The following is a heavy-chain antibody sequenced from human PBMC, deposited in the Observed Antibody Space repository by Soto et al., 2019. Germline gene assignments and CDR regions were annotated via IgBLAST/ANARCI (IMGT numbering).Heavy chain of an antibody. CDR3: ARGLRYYDSSGYYGAVWFDP. J-gene: IGHJ5*02. CDR2: IYYSGST. CDR1: GGSISSSSFH. Sequence: PSETLSLTCTVSGGSISSSSFHWGWIRQPPGKGLEWIGSIYYSGSTNYNPSLKSRVTISVDTSKNQFSLKLSSVTAADTAVYYCARGLRYYDSSGYYGAVWFDPWGQGTLVTVSS. V-gene: IGHV4-39*07. D-gene: IGHD3-22*01.